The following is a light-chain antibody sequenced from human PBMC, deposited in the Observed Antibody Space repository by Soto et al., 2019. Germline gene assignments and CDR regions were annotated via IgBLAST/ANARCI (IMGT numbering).Light chain of an antibody. CDR1: QSISNW. Sequence: DIQMTQSPSSVSASVGDRVTITCRASQSISNWLAWYQQKPGTVPKLLIYAASSWQSGVPSSFGRSGAGTEFTVTITRRQPEECGTYYCQRGGSLPIIVGQGTRLEI. J-gene: IGKJ5*01. CDR2: AAS. V-gene: IGKV1-12*01. CDR3: QRGGSLPII.